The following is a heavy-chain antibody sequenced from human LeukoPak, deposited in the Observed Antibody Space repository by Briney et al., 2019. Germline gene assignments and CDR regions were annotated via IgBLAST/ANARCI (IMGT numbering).Heavy chain of an antibody. CDR3: ARSRGWLQSHPLGY. D-gene: IGHD5-24*01. CDR2: IYTSGST. V-gene: IGHV4-4*07. CDR1: GLTVRSNY. Sequence: PGGSLRLSCAASGLTVRSNYMSWVRQAPGKGLEWIGRIYTSGSTNYNPSLKSRVTISVDTSKNQFSLKLSSVTAADTAVYYCARSRGWLQSHPLGYWGQGTLVAVSS. J-gene: IGHJ4*02.